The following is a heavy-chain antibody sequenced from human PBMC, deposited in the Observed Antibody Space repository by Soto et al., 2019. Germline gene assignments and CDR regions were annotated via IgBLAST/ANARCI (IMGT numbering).Heavy chain of an antibody. V-gene: IGHV3-33*01. CDR3: ARSLVDYGGNNDYFDY. J-gene: IGHJ4*02. CDR2: IWGDGSNK. D-gene: IGHD4-17*01. CDR1: GFTFSSHG. Sequence: QVQLVESGGGVVQPGRSLRLSCAASGFTFSSHGMHWVRQAPGKGLEWVAGIWGDGSNKYYADSVKGRFTISRDNSKNTLYLQMNRLRAEATAVYYCARSLVDYGGNNDYFDYLRQGTLVTVAS.